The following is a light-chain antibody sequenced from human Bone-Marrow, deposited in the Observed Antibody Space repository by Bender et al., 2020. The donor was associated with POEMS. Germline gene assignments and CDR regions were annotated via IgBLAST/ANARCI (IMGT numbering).Light chain of an antibody. Sequence: QSALTQPASVSGSPGQSITISCTGTSSDVGAYDLVSWYQQHPGKAPKLVIYEVNKRPSGVSNRFSGSKSGNTASLTISGLQAEDEADYYCQSYDSSLSGLYVFGTGTKVTVL. V-gene: IGLV2-23*02. CDR2: EVN. CDR3: QSYDSSLSGLYV. J-gene: IGLJ1*01. CDR1: SSDVGAYDL.